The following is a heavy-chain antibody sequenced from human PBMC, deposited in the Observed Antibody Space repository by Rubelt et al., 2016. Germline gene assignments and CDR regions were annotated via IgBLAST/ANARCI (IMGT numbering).Heavy chain of an antibody. CDR2: IYYSGST. D-gene: IGHD3-3*01. V-gene: IGHV4-39*01. J-gene: IGHJ5*02. Sequence: QVQLQESGPGLVKPSQTLSLTCTVSGGSISSGGYYWGWIRQPPGKGLEWIGSIYYSGSTYYNPSLKSRVTISVDTSKNQFSLMLSSVTAADTAVYYCARLVTIFGGSGYNWFDPWGQGTLVTVSS. CDR3: ARLVTIFGGSGYNWFDP. CDR1: GGSISSGGYY.